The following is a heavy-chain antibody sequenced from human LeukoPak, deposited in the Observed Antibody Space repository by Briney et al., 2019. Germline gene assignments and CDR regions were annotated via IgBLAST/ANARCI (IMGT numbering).Heavy chain of an antibody. Sequence: GGSLRLSCAASGFTFSSYGMSWVRQAPGKGLEWVSAISGSGGSTYYADSVKGRFTISRDNSKNTLYLQTNSLRAEDTAVYYCAKVLWAAAGPHDAFDIWGQGTMVTVSS. D-gene: IGHD6-13*01. J-gene: IGHJ3*02. CDR2: ISGSGGST. CDR3: AKVLWAAAGPHDAFDI. V-gene: IGHV3-23*01. CDR1: GFTFSSYG.